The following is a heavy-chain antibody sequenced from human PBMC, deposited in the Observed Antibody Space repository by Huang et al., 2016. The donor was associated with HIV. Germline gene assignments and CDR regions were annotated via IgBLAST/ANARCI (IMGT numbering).Heavy chain of an antibody. CDR1: GYAFTSYY. J-gene: IGHJ4*02. V-gene: IGHV1-46*01. CDR3: ARDRDFYDSSGYWGFNYFDY. CDR2: IIPSDGST. Sequence: QVQLVQSGAEVKKPGASVKVSCKASGYAFTSYYMHWVRQAPGQGLEWMGIIIPSDGSTRYAQKFQGGVTTTRDTSTNTVFMELSSLRSEDTAVYYCARDRDFYDSSGYWGFNYFDYWGQGTLVTVSS. D-gene: IGHD3-22*01.